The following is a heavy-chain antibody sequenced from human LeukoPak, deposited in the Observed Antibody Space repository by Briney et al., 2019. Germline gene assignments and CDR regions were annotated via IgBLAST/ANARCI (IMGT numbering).Heavy chain of an antibody. CDR1: GFTFDDYA. D-gene: IGHD2-8*01. V-gene: IGHV3-9*03. CDR2: ISWNGDSV. Sequence: PGRSLRLSCAASGFTFDDYAMHWVRQAPGKGLEWVSGISWNGDSVDYADSVKGRFTISRDNAKNSLFLQMNSLRAEDMALYYCVKDPRALLYCTNDVCQVWYFDLWGRGTLVTVSS. CDR3: VKDPRALLYCTNDVCQVWYFDL. J-gene: IGHJ2*01.